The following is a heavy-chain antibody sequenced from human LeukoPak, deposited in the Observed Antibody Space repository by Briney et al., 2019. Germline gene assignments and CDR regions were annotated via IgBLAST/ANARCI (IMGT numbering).Heavy chain of an antibody. CDR2: ISSGSSTI. CDR1: GFTFSSYS. D-gene: IGHD6-13*01. V-gene: IGHV3-48*02. J-gene: IGHJ4*02. CDR3: ARGIRGFGSSWYVDY. Sequence: GSLRLSCAASGFTFSSYSMNWVRQAPGKGLEWVSYISSGSSTIYYADSVKGRFTISRDNAKNSLYLHMNSLRDEDTAVYYCARGIRGFGSSWYVDYWGQGILVTVSS.